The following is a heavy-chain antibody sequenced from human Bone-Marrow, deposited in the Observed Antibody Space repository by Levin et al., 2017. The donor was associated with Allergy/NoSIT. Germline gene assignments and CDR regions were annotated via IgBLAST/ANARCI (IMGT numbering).Heavy chain of an antibody. CDR1: GGSISSYY. D-gene: IGHD3-10*01. CDR2: IYTSGST. Sequence: GSLRLSCTVSGGSISSYYWSWIRQPAGKGLEWIGRIYTSGSTNYNPSLKSRVTMSVDTSKNQFSLKLSSVTPADTAVYYCATEYGSGSGVYGMDVWGQGTTVTVSS. J-gene: IGHJ6*02. CDR3: ATEYGSGSGVYGMDV. V-gene: IGHV4-4*07.